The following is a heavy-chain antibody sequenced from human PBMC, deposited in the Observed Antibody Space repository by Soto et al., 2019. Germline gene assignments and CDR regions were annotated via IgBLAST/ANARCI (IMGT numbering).Heavy chain of an antibody. CDR1: DYTFTSYG. J-gene: IGHJ5*02. Sequence: ASVKVSCKASDYTFTSYGISWVRQAPGQGLEWMGWISAYNGNTNYAQKLQGRVTMTTDTSTSTAYMELRSLRSDDTAVYYCARDVGATNENWFDPWGQGTLVTVSS. V-gene: IGHV1-18*01. D-gene: IGHD1-26*01. CDR2: ISAYNGNT. CDR3: ARDVGATNENWFDP.